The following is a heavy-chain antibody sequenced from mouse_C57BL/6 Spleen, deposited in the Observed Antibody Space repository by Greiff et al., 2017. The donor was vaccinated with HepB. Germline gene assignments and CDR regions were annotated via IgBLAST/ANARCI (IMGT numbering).Heavy chain of an antibody. J-gene: IGHJ2*01. V-gene: IGHV1-52*01. CDR2: IDPSDSET. CDR3: ARSGWQYYFDY. CDR1: GYTFTSYW. D-gene: IGHD2-3*01. Sequence: QVHVKQPGAELVRPGSSVKLSCKASGYTFTSYWMHWVKQRPIQGLEWIGNIDPSDSETHYNQKFKDKATLTVDKSSSTAYMQLSSLTSEDSAVYYCARSGWQYYFDYWGQGTTLTVSS.